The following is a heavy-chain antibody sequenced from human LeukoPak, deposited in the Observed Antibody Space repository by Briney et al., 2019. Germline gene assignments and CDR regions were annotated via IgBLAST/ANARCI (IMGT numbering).Heavy chain of an antibody. Sequence: GESLKISCKGSGYSFTSYWIGWVRQMPGRGLEWMGIIYPGDSDTRYSPPFQGQVTISADKSISTAYLQWSSLKASDTAMYYCANTRFKNLFDAFDIWGQGTMVTVSS. D-gene: IGHD1-14*01. CDR3: ANTRFKNLFDAFDI. CDR2: IYPGDSDT. V-gene: IGHV5-51*01. J-gene: IGHJ3*02. CDR1: GYSFTSYW.